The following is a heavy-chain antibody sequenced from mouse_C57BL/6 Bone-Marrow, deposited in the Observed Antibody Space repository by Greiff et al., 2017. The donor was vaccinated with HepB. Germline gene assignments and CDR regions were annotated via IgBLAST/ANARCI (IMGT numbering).Heavy chain of an antibody. J-gene: IGHJ4*01. V-gene: IGHV1-78*01. CDR2: IYPRDGST. CDR3: AIIYYGRAMDY. CDR1: GYTFTDHT. Sequence: VKLMESDAELVKPGASVKISCKVSGYTFTDHTIHWMKQRPEQGLEWIGYIYPRDGSTKYNEKFKGKATLTADKSSSTAYMQLNSLTSEDSAVYFCAIIYYGRAMDYWGQGTSVTVSS. D-gene: IGHD2-1*01.